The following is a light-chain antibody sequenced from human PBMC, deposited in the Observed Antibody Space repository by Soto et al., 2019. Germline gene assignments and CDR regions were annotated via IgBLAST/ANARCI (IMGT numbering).Light chain of an antibody. CDR3: QQHNGYSERM. Sequence: DIQMTQSPSSLSASVGDRVTITCRASQSISSYLNWYQHKPGKAPKLLIYAASSLQSGVPSRFSGSGSGTEFTLTISSLQPDDFATYYCQQHNGYSERMFGQGTKVDIK. CDR1: QSISSY. J-gene: IGKJ1*01. V-gene: IGKV1-39*01. CDR2: AAS.